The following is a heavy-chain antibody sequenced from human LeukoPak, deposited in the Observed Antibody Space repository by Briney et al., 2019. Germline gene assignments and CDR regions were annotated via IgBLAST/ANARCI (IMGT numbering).Heavy chain of an antibody. CDR3: ASNPTYYDFWSGYYAFDI. D-gene: IGHD3-3*01. CDR2: IYYSGST. Sequence: PSETLSLTCTVSGGSISSSSYYWGWIRQPPGKGPEWIGSIYYSGSTYYNPSLKSRVTISVDTSKNQFSLKLSSVTAADTAVYYCASNPTYYDFWSGYYAFDIWGQGTMVTVSS. CDR1: GGSISSSSYY. V-gene: IGHV4-39*01. J-gene: IGHJ3*02.